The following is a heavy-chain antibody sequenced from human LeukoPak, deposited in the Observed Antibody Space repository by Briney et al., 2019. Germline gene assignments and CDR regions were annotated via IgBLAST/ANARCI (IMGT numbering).Heavy chain of an antibody. Sequence: GGSLRLSCAASGFTFSSCAMSWVRQAPGKGLEWVSAISGSGGSTYYADSVKGRFTISRDNSKNTLYLQMNSLRAEDTAVYYCASPESRGFLEWFGMDVWGKGTTVTVSS. J-gene: IGHJ6*04. CDR3: ASPESRGFLEWFGMDV. D-gene: IGHD3-3*01. V-gene: IGHV3-23*01. CDR2: ISGSGGST. CDR1: GFTFSSCA.